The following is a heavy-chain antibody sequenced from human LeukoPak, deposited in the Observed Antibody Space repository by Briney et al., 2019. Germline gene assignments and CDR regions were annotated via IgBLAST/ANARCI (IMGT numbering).Heavy chain of an antibody. CDR3: ARDRGFWSGYSNDY. J-gene: IGHJ4*02. Sequence: PSETLSLTCTVSGYSISNGYYWGWIRRPPGKGLEWIGSIYHSGITYYNPSLKSRVTISVDTSKNQFSLKLSSVTAADTAVYYCARDRGFWSGYSNDYWGQGTLVTVSS. CDR2: IYHSGIT. CDR1: GYSISNGYY. D-gene: IGHD3-3*01. V-gene: IGHV4-38-2*02.